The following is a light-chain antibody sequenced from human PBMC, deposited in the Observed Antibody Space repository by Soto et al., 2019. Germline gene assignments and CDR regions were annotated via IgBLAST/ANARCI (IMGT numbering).Light chain of an antibody. Sequence: EIVLTQSPGTLSLSPGERAILSCRASQSVSSSYLAWYQQKPGQAPRLLIYSASTRATGIPDRFSGSGSGTDFTLTISRLEPEDLAVYYCQQYDSSLYTFGQGTKLEIK. V-gene: IGKV3-20*01. J-gene: IGKJ2*01. CDR2: SAS. CDR3: QQYDSSLYT. CDR1: QSVSSSY.